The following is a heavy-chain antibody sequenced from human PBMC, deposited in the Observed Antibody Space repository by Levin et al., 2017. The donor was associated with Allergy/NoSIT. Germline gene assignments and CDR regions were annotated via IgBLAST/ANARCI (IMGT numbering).Heavy chain of an antibody. J-gene: IGHJ4*02. D-gene: IGHD3-22*01. Sequence: GGSLRLSCAVSGLKFSDAWMTWVRQAPGKGLEWVGRIKSRGSGGTIDDAAPVKGRFTISRDDSKNTLYLQMNSLKTEDTAVYFCAHDASGYYHLNSWGQGTLVTVSS. CDR3: AHDASGYYHLNS. V-gene: IGHV3-15*01. CDR1: GLKFSDAW. CDR2: IKSRGSGGTI.